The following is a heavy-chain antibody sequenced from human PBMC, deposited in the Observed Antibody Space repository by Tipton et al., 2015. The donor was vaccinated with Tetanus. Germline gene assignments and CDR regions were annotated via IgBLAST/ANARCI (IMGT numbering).Heavy chain of an antibody. CDR3: VRPDRYCSGGSCYLALDY. V-gene: IGHV1-69*06. Sequence: QVQLVQSGAEVKRSGSSVRVSCKTSGGTFDSYAISWVRQAPGQGLEWMGGIFPQFGTSNYAPKFQDRVTMTADTSTGTVYMDLSTLRPDDTAVYYCVRPDRYCSGGSCYLALDYWGRGTLITVSS. CDR2: IFPQFGTS. D-gene: IGHD2-15*01. CDR1: GGTFDSYA. J-gene: IGHJ4*02.